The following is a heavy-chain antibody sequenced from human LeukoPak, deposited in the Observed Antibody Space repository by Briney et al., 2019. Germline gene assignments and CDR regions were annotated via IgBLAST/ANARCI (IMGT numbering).Heavy chain of an antibody. Sequence: SVNVSCKASGGTFSSYAISWVRQAPGQGLEWMGGIIPIFGTANYAQKFQGRVTITADESTSTAYMELSSLRSEDTAGYYFARDRHTYYYDSSGTHWFDPWGQGTLVTVSS. CDR2: IIPIFGTA. V-gene: IGHV1-69*13. CDR1: GGTFSSYA. D-gene: IGHD3-22*01. J-gene: IGHJ5*02. CDR3: ARDRHTYYYDSSGTHWFDP.